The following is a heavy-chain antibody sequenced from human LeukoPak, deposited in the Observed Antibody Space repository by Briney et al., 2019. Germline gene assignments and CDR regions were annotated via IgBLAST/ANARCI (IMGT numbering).Heavy chain of an antibody. CDR3: ASGGSCLDDAFDI. CDR1: GFTVSSNY. D-gene: IGHD2-15*01. CDR2: IYSGGNT. V-gene: IGHV3-66*02. J-gene: IGHJ3*02. Sequence: GGSLRLSCAASGFTVSSNYMTWVRQAPGKGLEWVSVIYSGGNTYYADSMKGRFTISRDKSKNTLYLQMNSLRAADTAVYYCASGGSCLDDAFDIWGQGTMVTVSS.